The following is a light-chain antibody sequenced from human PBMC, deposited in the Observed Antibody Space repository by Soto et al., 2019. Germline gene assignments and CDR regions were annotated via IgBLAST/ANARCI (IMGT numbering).Light chain of an antibody. Sequence: QSVLTQPPSVSEAPGQRVTISCTGSSSNIGAGYEAHWYQQVTGTATKLLIYENNNRPSGVPDRFSGSKSGTSASLAITGLQAEYESAYYGQSDDSSLSGYVFGTGPKLTVL. CDR1: SSNIGAGYE. V-gene: IGLV1-40*01. CDR3: QSDDSSLSGYV. J-gene: IGLJ1*01. CDR2: ENN.